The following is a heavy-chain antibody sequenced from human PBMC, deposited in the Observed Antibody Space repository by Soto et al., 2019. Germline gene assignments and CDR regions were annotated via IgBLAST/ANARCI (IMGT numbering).Heavy chain of an antibody. CDR2: IWYDGSNK. D-gene: IGHD6-13*01. CDR1: GFTFSSYG. Sequence: GGALRVSXAASGFTFSSYGMHWVRQAPGKGLEWVAVIWYDGSNKYYADSVKGRFTISRDNSKNTLYLQMNSLRAEDTAVYYCARDPGQQLALSYWGQGTLVTVSS. V-gene: IGHV3-33*01. CDR3: ARDPGQQLALSY. J-gene: IGHJ4*02.